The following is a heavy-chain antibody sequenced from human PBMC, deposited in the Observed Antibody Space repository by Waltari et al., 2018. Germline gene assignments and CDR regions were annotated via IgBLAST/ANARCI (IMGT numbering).Heavy chain of an antibody. Sequence: QVQLVQSGAEVKKPGASVTVSCKAPGYPFTASHMDWVRLAPGQGLEWMGWISPNSGGTNCEQKFQGRVTMTRDTSISTANMELTRLRSVVTAVYYCASRYHDYDKWDLKHWAQGTLVTVSS. V-gene: IGHV1-2*02. CDR2: ISPNSGGT. D-gene: IGHD3-22*01. CDR3: ASRYHDYDKWDLKH. CDR1: GYPFTASH. J-gene: IGHJ1*01.